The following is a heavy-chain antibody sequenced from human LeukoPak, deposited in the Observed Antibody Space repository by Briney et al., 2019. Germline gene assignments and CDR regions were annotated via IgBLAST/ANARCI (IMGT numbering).Heavy chain of an antibody. D-gene: IGHD1-7*01. CDR2: ISRTSEST. CDR1: GFSFNTYN. CDR3: ARGATDTTRWFDP. Sequence: GGSLRLSCAASGFSFNTYNMTWVRQAPGKGLEWVSIISRTSESTFYADSVKGRFTISRDNAKNSLYLQMNGLRADDTATYYCARGATDTTRWFDPWGQGTLVTVSS. V-gene: IGHV3-21*01. J-gene: IGHJ5*02.